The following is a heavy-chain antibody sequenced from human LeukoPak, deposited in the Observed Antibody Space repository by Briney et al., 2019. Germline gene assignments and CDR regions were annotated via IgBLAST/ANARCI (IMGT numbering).Heavy chain of an antibody. CDR3: ASQLDPYYYYYGMDV. CDR1: GFTVSNNY. D-gene: IGHD1-1*01. J-gene: IGHJ6*02. CDR2: IYSGGST. V-gene: IGHV3-53*01. Sequence: PGGSLRLSCAASGFTVSNNYMSWVRQAPGKGLEWVSVIYSGGSTYYADSVKGRFTTSRDNFKNTLYLQMNSLRAEDTAVYYCASQLDPYYYYYGMDVWGQGTTVTVSS.